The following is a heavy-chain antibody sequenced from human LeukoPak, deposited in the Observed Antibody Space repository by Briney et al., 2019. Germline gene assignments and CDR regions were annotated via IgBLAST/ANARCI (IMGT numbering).Heavy chain of an antibody. D-gene: IGHD3-10*01. J-gene: IGHJ4*02. Sequence: SETLSLTCTVSGGSISSSSYHWNWLRQPPGKGLEQIGYIDNSGSTYYSTSLKSRVTISVDTSKNQFSLKLSSVTTADTAVYYCARGRTGSGHSDYWGQGTLVTVSS. CDR1: GGSISSSSYH. CDR3: ARGRTGSGHSDY. V-gene: IGHV4-61*01. CDR2: IDNSGST.